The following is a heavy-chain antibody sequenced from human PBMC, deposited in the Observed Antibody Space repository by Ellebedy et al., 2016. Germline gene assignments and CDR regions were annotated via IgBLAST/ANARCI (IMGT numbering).Heavy chain of an antibody. CDR2: IYHSGST. CDR1: GGSISGSNW. J-gene: IGHJ5*02. CDR3: ARGLGNCSGGSCEGSFDP. Sequence: SETLSLTCAVSGGSISGSNWWCWVRQPPGKGLEWIGDIYHSGSTNYNPSLMSRVTISSDKSKNQFSLKLSSVTAADTAVYYYARGLGNCSGGSCEGSFDPWGQGTLVTVSS. V-gene: IGHV4-4*02. D-gene: IGHD2-15*01.